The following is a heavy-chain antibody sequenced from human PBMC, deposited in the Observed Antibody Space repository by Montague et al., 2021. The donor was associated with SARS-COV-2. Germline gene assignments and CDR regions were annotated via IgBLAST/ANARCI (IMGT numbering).Heavy chain of an antibody. Sequence: SETLSLTCTVSGDSVTRSCCYWVRKSPAKGLELMGNSYYYCSGXXXSSXKIRLSISLDTSKYQLSLTLTSVTAADTATYYCSRQSTMVRESFDSWGQGTLVLVSS. CDR2: SYYYCSG. J-gene: IGHJ4*02. D-gene: IGHD3-10*01. CDR1: GDSVTRSC. CDR3: SRQSTMVRESFDS. V-gene: IGHV4-59*08.